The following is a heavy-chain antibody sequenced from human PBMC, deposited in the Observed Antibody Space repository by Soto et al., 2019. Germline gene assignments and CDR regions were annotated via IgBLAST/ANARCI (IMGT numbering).Heavy chain of an antibody. D-gene: IGHD6-6*01. CDR3: VRGYSSSFDY. J-gene: IGHJ4*02. V-gene: IGHV6-1*01. CDR2: TYYRSKWTN. Sequence: QVQLQQSGPGLVKPSQTLSLTCAISGDSVSSTSASWNWIRQSPSRGFEWLGRTYYRSKWTNDYAISVKSRITINPATSKNQFSLQLSSVTPEDTAMYYCVRGYSSSFDYWGQGTLVTVSS. CDR1: GDSVSSTSAS.